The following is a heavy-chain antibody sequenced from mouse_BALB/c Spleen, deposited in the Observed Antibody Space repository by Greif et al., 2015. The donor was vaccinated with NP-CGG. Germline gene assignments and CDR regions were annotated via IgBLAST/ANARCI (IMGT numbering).Heavy chain of an antibody. CDR1: GYAFTNYL. J-gene: IGHJ4*01. Sequence: VQLQESGAELVRPGTSVKVSCKASGYAFTNYLIEWVKQRPGQGLEWIGVINPGSGGTNYNEKFKGKATLTADKSSSTAYMQLSSLTSDDSAVYFCARCWDYYAMDYWGQGTSVTVSS. D-gene: IGHD4-1*01. CDR2: INPGSGGT. V-gene: IGHV1-54*01. CDR3: ARCWDYYAMDY.